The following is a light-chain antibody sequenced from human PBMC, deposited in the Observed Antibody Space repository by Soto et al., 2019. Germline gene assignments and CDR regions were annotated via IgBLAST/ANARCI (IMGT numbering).Light chain of an antibody. J-gene: IGKJ1*01. CDR1: HSIERN. CDR3: QQYNFWPRT. V-gene: IGKV3-15*01. Sequence: EILMTQSPATLSLSPGEGATLSCRASHSIERNLAWYQQKPGQAPRLLIYGAFARAPGIPARFSGSGSGTEFTLTISSLQPEDFAVDLCQQYNFWPRTFGLGTKVEIK. CDR2: GAF.